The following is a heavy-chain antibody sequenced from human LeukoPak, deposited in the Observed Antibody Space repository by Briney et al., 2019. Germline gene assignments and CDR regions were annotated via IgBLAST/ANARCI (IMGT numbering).Heavy chain of an antibody. Sequence: GGSLRLSCAASGFSFGRHWMNWVRQAPGKGLEWVANIRQDGSEKNYVDSVKGRFTISRDNAKNSLYLQMNSLRAEDTAVYYCARGPYGDYIGAFDYWGQGTLLTVSS. V-gene: IGHV3-7*01. D-gene: IGHD4-17*01. J-gene: IGHJ4*02. CDR2: IRQDGSEK. CDR1: GFSFGRHW. CDR3: ARGPYGDYIGAFDY.